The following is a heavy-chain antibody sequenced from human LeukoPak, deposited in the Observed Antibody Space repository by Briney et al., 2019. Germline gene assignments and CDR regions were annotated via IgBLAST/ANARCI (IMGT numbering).Heavy chain of an antibody. D-gene: IGHD3-16*01. CDR2: IIPIFGTA. CDR1: GGTFSSYA. J-gene: IGHJ4*02. CDR3: ARDLYDYVWGL. V-gene: IGHV1-69*13. Sequence: ASVKVSCKASGGTFSSYAISWVRQAPGQGLEWMGGIIPIFGTANYAQKFQGRVTITADESTSTDYMELSSLRSEDTAVYYCARDLYDYVWGLWGQGTLVTVSS.